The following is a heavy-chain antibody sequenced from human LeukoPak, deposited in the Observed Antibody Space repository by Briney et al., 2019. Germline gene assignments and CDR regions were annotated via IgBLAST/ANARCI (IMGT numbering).Heavy chain of an antibody. CDR3: ARRYYDSSGYGY. V-gene: IGHV3-48*04. CDR2: ITGSGSTI. J-gene: IGHJ4*02. D-gene: IGHD3-22*01. CDR1: GFAFSNYG. Sequence: GGSLRLSCAASGFAFSNYGMNWVRQAPGKGLEWVAGITGSGSTIYYADSVKGRFTISRDNAKNSLYLQMNSLRAEDTAVYYCARRYYDSSGYGYWGQGTLVTVSS.